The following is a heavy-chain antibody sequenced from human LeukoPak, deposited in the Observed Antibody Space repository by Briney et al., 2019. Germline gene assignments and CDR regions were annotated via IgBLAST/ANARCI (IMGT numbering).Heavy chain of an antibody. Sequence: PGGSLRLSCSASGFTFRDYSMNWVGKAQGRGLEWVAYIKSNIYYADSVKGRFTISRDNAKNLLYLQMNSLTAEDTAVYYCARDDSSSWYQEYWGQGTLVAVSS. V-gene: IGHV3-69-1*02. CDR3: ARDDSSSWYQEY. CDR1: GFTFRDYS. J-gene: IGHJ4*02. D-gene: IGHD6-13*01. CDR2: IKSNI.